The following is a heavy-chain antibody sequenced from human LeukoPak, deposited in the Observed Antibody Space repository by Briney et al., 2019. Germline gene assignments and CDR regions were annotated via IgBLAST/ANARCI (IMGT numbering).Heavy chain of an antibody. V-gene: IGHV7-4-1*02. CDR2: INTNTGNP. J-gene: IGHJ4*02. D-gene: IGHD3-9*01. Sequence: GASVKVSCKASGYTFTSYAMNWVRQAPGQGLEWMGWINTNTGNPTYAQGFTGRFVFSLDTSVSTAYLQISSLKAEDTAVYYCAGTQNYDILTGYYSIDYWGQGTLVTVSS. CDR3: AGTQNYDILTGYYSIDY. CDR1: GYTFTSYA.